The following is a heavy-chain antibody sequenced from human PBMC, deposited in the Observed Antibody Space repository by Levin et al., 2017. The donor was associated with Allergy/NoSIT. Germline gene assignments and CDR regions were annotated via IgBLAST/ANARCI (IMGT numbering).Heavy chain of an antibody. CDR3: ARDCSSTSCYRLWGD. Sequence: SETLSLTCTVSGGSISSYYWSWIRQPAGKGLEWIGRIYTSGSTNYNPSLKSRVTMSVDTSKNQFSLKLSSVTAADTAVYYCARDCSSTSCYRLWGDWGQGTLVTVSS. D-gene: IGHD2-2*02. CDR2: IYTSGST. V-gene: IGHV4-4*07. CDR1: GGSISSYY. J-gene: IGHJ4*02.